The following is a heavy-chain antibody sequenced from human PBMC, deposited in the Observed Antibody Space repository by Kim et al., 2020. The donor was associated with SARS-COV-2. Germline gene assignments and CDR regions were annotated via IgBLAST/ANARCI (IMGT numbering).Heavy chain of an antibody. Sequence: ASVKVSCKASGYTFTSYDIHWVRQAPGQGLEWMGIINPRGGSPNYGQKFQGRVTMTRDTSTSTVYMELSSLRSEDTAVYYCARERVSGTFHFWCQGPLVSVSS. CDR1: GYTFTSYD. CDR3: ARERVSGTFHF. V-gene: IGHV1-46*01. J-gene: IGHJ1*01. D-gene: IGHD6-19*01. CDR2: INPRGGSP.